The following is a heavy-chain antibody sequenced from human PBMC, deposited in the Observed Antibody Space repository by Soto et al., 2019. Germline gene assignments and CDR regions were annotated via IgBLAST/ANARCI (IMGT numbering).Heavy chain of an antibody. V-gene: IGHV3-33*01. CDR3: ARDMPAIDNYYYYGMDV. Sequence: QVQLVESGGGVVQPGRSLRLSCAASGFTFSSYGMHWVRQAPGKGLEWVAVIWYDGSNKYYADSVKGRFTISRDNSKNXXYLQMNSLRAEDTAVYYCARDMPAIDNYYYYGMDVWGQGTTVTVSS. CDR1: GFTFSSYG. CDR2: IWYDGSNK. J-gene: IGHJ6*02. D-gene: IGHD2-2*01.